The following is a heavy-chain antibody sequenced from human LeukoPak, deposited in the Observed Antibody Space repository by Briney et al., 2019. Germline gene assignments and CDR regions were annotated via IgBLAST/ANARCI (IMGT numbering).Heavy chain of an antibody. CDR2: IYTSGST. D-gene: IGHD2-2*01. CDR3: ARGYCSSTSCYESGDY. CDR1: GGSISSYY. V-gene: IGHV4-4*07. J-gene: IGHJ4*02. Sequence: SETLSLTCTVSGGSISSYYWSWIRQPAGKGLEWIGRIYTSGSTNYNPSLKSRVTISVDTSKNQFSLKLSSVTAADTAVYYCARGYCSSTSCYESGDYWGQGTLVTVSS.